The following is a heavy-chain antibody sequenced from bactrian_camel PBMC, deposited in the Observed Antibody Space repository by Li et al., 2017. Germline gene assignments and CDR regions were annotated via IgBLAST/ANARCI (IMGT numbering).Heavy chain of an antibody. CDR3: AADCTFQALLNPGMNSHY. CDR1: EFIFNKCD. CDR2: LDRDGTT. J-gene: IGHJ4*01. V-gene: IGHV3S9*01. D-gene: IGHD3*01. Sequence: HVQLVESGGGSAEAGGSLQLSCVVSEFIFNKCDLGWHSQFPGKERDMVSRLDRDGTTQYRDPVKGRFTISRDSAKRTQYLQMNNLMIEDTAVYFCAADCTFQALLNPGMNSHYWGQGTQVTVS.